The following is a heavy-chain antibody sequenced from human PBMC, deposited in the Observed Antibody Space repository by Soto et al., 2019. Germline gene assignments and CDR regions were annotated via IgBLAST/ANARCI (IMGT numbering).Heavy chain of an antibody. CDR1: GGTFSSYA. Sequence: ASVKVSCKASGGTFSSYAISWVRQAPGQGLEWMGGIIPILGIANYAQKFQGRVTITADKSTSTPYMELNSLRSEDTAVYYCARIAQPDCSSTCCFDYWGQGTLVTVSS. J-gene: IGHJ4*02. CDR2: IIPILGIA. D-gene: IGHD2-2*01. V-gene: IGHV1-69*10. CDR3: ARIAQPDCSSTCCFDY.